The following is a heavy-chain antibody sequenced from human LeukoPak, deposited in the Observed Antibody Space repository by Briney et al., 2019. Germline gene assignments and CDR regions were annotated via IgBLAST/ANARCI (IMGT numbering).Heavy chain of an antibody. Sequence: ASVTVSYTVSGYTLTELAMHWVRQAPGKGVAWMGGFDPEDGEAIYAQKLQGRVTMTEDTSTDTAYMELSSLRSEDTAMYYCAAVRDYYDSSRSSPFDYWGQGTLVTVSS. CDR2: FDPEDGEA. CDR1: GYTLTELA. D-gene: IGHD3-22*01. CDR3: AAVRDYYDSSRSSPFDY. J-gene: IGHJ4*02. V-gene: IGHV1-24*01.